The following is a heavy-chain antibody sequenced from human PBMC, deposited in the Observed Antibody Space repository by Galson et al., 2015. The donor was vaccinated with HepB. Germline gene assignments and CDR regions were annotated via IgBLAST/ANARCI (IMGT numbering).Heavy chain of an antibody. V-gene: IGHV4-34*01. CDR1: GGSFSGYY. CDR2: INHSGST. J-gene: IGHJ4*02. Sequence: ETLSLTCAVYGGSFSGYYWCWLRQPPGKGLEWIGEINHSGSTNYNPSLKSRVTISVDTSKNQFSLKLSSVTAADTAVYYCARAPNLFGVVIIPSNRGYFDYWGQGTLVTVSS. CDR3: ARAPNLFGVVIIPSNRGYFDY. D-gene: IGHD3-3*01.